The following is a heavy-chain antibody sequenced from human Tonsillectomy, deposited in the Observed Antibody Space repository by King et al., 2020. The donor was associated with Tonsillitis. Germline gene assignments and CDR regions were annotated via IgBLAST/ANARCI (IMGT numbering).Heavy chain of an antibody. CDR3: ATSGRFDY. J-gene: IGHJ4*02. Sequence: VQLQESGPGLVKPSGTLSLTCAVSGGSINISNWWSWVRQPPGKGLEWIGVIFHSVSTNYNPSLKSRVTMSVDRSKNQFSLKLSSVTAADTAVYYCATSGRFDYWGQGTLVTVSS. CDR1: GGSINISNW. D-gene: IGHD1-26*01. CDR2: IFHSVST. V-gene: IGHV4-4*02.